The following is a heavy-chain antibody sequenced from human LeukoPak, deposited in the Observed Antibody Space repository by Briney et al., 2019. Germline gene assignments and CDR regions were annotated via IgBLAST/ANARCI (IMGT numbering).Heavy chain of an antibody. V-gene: IGHV3-30*18. CDR3: AKSRSYYYDSSGYYAVDY. Sequence: GGSLRLPCAASGFTFSSYTMNWVRQAPGKGLEWVAVISYDGSNKYYADSVKGRFTICRDNSKNTLYLQMNSLRAEDTAVYYCAKSRSYYYDSSGYYAVDYWGQGTLVTVSS. J-gene: IGHJ4*02. CDR2: ISYDGSNK. D-gene: IGHD3-22*01. CDR1: GFTFSSYT.